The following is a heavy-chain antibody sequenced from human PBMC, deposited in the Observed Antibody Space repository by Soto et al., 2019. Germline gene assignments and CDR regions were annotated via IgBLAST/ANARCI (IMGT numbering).Heavy chain of an antibody. J-gene: IGHJ4*02. D-gene: IGHD5-12*01. CDR3: ARDLGTTPPMPFDY. CDR1: GGTFSSYT. V-gene: IGHV1-69*08. CDR2: IIPILGIA. Sequence: QVQLVQSGAEVKKPGSSVKVSCKASGGTFSSYTISWVRQAPGQGLEWMGRIIPILGIANYAQKFQGRVTITADKSTSTPYMELSSRRSEDTAVYYCARDLGTTPPMPFDYWGQGTLVTVSS.